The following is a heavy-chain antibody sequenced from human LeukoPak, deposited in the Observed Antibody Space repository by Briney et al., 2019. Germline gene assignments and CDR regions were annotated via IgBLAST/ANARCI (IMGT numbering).Heavy chain of an antibody. CDR1: GFTFSIYW. CDR3: ARGEYYFDY. Sequence: GGSLRLSCAASGFTFSIYWMHWVRQTPGKGLVWVSRINGDGSNTNYADSVKGRFTISRDNAKNTLYLQMNSLRAEDTAVYYCARGEYYFDYWGQGTLVTVSS. V-gene: IGHV3-74*01. CDR2: INGDGSNT. J-gene: IGHJ4*02.